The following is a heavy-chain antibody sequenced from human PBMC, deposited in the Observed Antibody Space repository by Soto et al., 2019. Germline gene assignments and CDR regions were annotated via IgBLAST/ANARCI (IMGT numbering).Heavy chain of an antibody. J-gene: IGHJ4*02. CDR1: GGSFSGYY. D-gene: IGHD3-3*01. V-gene: IGHV4-34*01. CDR3: ARRRITIQKVASIDY. Sequence: PSETLSLTCAVYGGSFSGYYWSWIRQPPGKGLEWIGEINHSGSTNYNPSLKSRVTISVDTSKNQFSLKLSSVTAADTAVYYCARRRITIQKVASIDYWGQGTLVTVSS. CDR2: INHSGST.